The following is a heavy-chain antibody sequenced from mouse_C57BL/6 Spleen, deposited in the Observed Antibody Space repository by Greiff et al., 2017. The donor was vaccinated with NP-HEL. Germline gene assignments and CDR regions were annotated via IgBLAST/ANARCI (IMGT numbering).Heavy chain of an antibody. CDR3: TRPSYSSFAY. J-gene: IGHJ3*01. CDR1: GYTFTDYE. D-gene: IGHD2-10*01. Sequence: QVHVKQSGAELVRPGASVTLSCKASGYTFTDYEMHWVKQTPVHGLEWIGAIDPETGGTAYNQKFKGKAILTADKSSSTAYMELRSLTSEDSYVYYCTRPSYSSFAYWGQGTLVTVSA. V-gene: IGHV1-15*01. CDR2: IDPETGGT.